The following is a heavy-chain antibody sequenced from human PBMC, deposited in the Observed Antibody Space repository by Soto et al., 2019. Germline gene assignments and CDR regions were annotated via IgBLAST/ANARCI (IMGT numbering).Heavy chain of an antibody. CDR3: AMTTVVTHSPDY. CDR1: GGSISSSSYY. CDR2: IYYSGST. D-gene: IGHD4-17*01. J-gene: IGHJ4*02. Sequence: QLQLQESGPGLVKPSETLSLTCTVAGGSISSSSYYWGWIRQPPGKGLEWIGRIYYSGSTYYNPSLKSRVTISVDTSKNQFSLKLSFVIAADTAVDYCAMTTVVTHSPDYWGQGTLVTVSS. V-gene: IGHV4-39*01.